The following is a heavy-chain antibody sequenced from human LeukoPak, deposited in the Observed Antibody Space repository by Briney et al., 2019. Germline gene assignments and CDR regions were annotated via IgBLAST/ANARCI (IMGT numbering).Heavy chain of an antibody. Sequence: GASVKVSCKASGYTFTGYYMHWVRQAPGQGLEWMGWINPNSGGTNYAQKFQGRVTMTRDTSISTAYMELSRLRSDDTAVYYCARDPSEGSSWYGREYYFDYWGQGTLVTVSS. V-gene: IGHV1-2*02. J-gene: IGHJ4*02. CDR3: ARDPSEGSSWYGREYYFDY. CDR2: INPNSGGT. CDR1: GYTFTGYY. D-gene: IGHD6-13*01.